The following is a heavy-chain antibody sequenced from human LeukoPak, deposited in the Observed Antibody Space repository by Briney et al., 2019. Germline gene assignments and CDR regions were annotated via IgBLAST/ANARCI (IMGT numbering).Heavy chain of an antibody. CDR3: ARARTYYDILTGYYDLGYYYYIDV. Sequence: GGSLRLSCAASGFTFSSYSMNWVRQAPGKGLEWVSSIRSSSSYIYYADSVKGRFTISRDNAKNSLYLQMNSLRAEDTAVYYCARARTYYDILTGYYDLGYYYYIDVWGKGTTVTVSS. D-gene: IGHD3-9*01. J-gene: IGHJ6*03. V-gene: IGHV3-21*01. CDR2: IRSSSSYI. CDR1: GFTFSSYS.